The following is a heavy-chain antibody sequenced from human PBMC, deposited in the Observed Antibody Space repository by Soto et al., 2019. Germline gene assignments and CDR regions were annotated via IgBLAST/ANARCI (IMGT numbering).Heavy chain of an antibody. V-gene: IGHV3-15*07. CDR3: TRGDVAWY. D-gene: IGHD2-21*01. CDR1: GFTFSNAW. Sequence: EVQLVESGGGLVKPGGSLRLSCAASGFTFSNAWMNWVRQAPGKGLEWVGRFKSKTDGGTTDYAAPGKGRFTISRDDSKDTLYLQMNSLKTEDTAVYYCTRGDVAWYWGQGTLVTVSS. CDR2: FKSKTDGGTT. J-gene: IGHJ4*02.